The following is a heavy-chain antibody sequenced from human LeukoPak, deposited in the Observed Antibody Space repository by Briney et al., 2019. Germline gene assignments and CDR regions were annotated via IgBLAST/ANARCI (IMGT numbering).Heavy chain of an antibody. D-gene: IGHD5-18*01. CDR1: GGSFSGYY. J-gene: IGHJ4*02. Sequence: TSETLSLTCAIYGGSFSGYYWGWIRQPPGKGLEWIGSIYYSGSTYYNPSLKSRVTISVDTSKNQFSLKLSSVTAADTAVYYCARRKAVDTAMVTAGDYFDYWGQGTLVTVSS. CDR3: ARRKAVDTAMVTAGDYFDY. V-gene: IGHV4-39*01. CDR2: IYYSGST.